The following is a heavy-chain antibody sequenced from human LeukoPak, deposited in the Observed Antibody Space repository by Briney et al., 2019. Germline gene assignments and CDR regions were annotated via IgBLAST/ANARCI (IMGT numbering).Heavy chain of an antibody. Sequence: GASVKVSCKASGYTFTGYYMHWVRQAPGQGLEWMGWINPNSGGTNYAQKFQGRVTITADKSTSTAYMELSSLRSEDTAVYYCARPRDYYDSSGYYDNWFDPWGQGTLVTVSS. D-gene: IGHD3-22*01. CDR3: ARPRDYYDSSGYYDNWFDP. J-gene: IGHJ5*02. CDR1: GYTFTGYY. V-gene: IGHV1-2*02. CDR2: INPNSGGT.